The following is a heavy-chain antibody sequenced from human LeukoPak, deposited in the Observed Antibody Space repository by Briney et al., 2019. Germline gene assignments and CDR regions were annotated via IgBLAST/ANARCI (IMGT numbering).Heavy chain of an antibody. D-gene: IGHD2-15*01. CDR1: GGSISSGAYY. J-gene: IGHJ5*02. V-gene: IGHV4-31*03. Sequence: TLSLTCTVSGGSISSGAYYWSWIRQSPGKGREWIGYIFYSGNTYYNPSLKSRVTISVDTSTNQFSLTLSSVTAADTAVYYCARARDCSGGTCYQFNWFDPWGQGTLVTVSS. CDR3: ARARDCSGGTCYQFNWFDP. CDR2: IFYSGNT.